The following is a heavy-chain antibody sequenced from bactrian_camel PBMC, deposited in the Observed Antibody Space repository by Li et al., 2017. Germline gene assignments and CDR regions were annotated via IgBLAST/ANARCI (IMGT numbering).Heavy chain of an antibody. Sequence: QLVESGGGSVQTGGSLRLSCTATNGYTYGHYCMNWFLQAPGKEREGVAALNIDGKTTYADSVKGRFTISQDSAKNTLYLQMDSLNPEDTGMYYCAAGRLRNGYCYSLLNRLAYNNWGQGTQVTVS. V-gene: IGHV3S26*01. CDR2: LNIDGKT. CDR3: AAGRLRNGYCYSLLNRLAYNN. D-gene: IGHD2*01. J-gene: IGHJ4*01. CDR1: GYTYGHYC.